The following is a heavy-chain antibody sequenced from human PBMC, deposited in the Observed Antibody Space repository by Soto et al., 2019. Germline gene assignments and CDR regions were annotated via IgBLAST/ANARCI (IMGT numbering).Heavy chain of an antibody. CDR1: GFTFSSYG. D-gene: IGHD1-26*01. CDR3: AKDIEEVVYYYGMDV. Sequence: QVQLVESGGGVVQPGKSLRLSCAASGFTFSSYGMHWVRQAPGKGLEWVALISYDGNNKFYADSVKGRFTISRDNSKNTLFLQMNSLRAEDTALYYCAKDIEEVVYYYGMDVLGQGTTVTVSS. CDR2: ISYDGNNK. J-gene: IGHJ6*02. V-gene: IGHV3-30*18.